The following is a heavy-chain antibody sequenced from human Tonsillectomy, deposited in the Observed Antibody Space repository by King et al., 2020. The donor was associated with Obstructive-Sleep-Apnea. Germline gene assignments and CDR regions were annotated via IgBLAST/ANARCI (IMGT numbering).Heavy chain of an antibody. D-gene: IGHD6-13*01. CDR3: ARDRVDSSSWRAYYYYGMDV. J-gene: IGHJ6*02. CDR2: IYYSGST. Sequence: QLQESGPGLVKPSETLSLTCTVSGGSISSSSYYWGWIRQPPGKGLEWIGSIYYSGSTYYNPSLKSRVTISVDTSKNQFSLKLSSVTAADTAVYYCARDRVDSSSWRAYYYYGMDVWGQGTTVTVSS. V-gene: IGHV4-39*07. CDR1: GGSISSSSYY.